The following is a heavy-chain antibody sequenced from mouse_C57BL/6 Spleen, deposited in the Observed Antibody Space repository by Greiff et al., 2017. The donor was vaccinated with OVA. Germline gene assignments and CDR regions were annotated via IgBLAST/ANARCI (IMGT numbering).Heavy chain of an antibody. CDR3: ARFYSDYDEGYYFDY. V-gene: IGHV1-7*01. CDR1: GYTFTSYW. J-gene: IGHJ2*01. Sequence: VKLQQSGAELAKPGASVKLSCKASGYTFTSYWMHWVKQRPGQGLEWIGYINPSSGYTKYNQKFKDKATLTADKSPSTAYMQLSSLTYEDSAVYYCARFYSDYDEGYYFDYWGQGTTLTVSS. CDR2: INPSSGYT. D-gene: IGHD2-4*01.